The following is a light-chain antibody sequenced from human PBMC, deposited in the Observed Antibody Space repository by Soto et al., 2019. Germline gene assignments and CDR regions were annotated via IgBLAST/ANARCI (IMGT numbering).Light chain of an antibody. V-gene: IGKV1-5*03. CDR1: QSISTW. Sequence: DIQMTQSPSTLSASVGDRVTIPCRASQSISTWLAWYQQKPGKAPKLLIYKASNLEGGVPSRFSGSGSGTEFTITISSLQADDFATYYCQQYNTYPLTFGGGTTVEIK. J-gene: IGKJ4*01. CDR2: KAS. CDR3: QQYNTYPLT.